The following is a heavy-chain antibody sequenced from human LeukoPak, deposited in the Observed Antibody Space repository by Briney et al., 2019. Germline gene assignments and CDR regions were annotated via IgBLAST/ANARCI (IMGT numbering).Heavy chain of an antibody. CDR3: ARIITMIRGERSGYFAS. CDR2: IYHSGST. D-gene: IGHD3-10*01. V-gene: IGHV4-38-2*01. J-gene: IGHJ4*02. Sequence: SETLSLTCAVSGYGISSDYYWGWIRQPPGKGLEWMASIYHSGSTYYNPSLKNRVTISVDTSKSQLSLELISVTAADTAVYYCARIITMIRGERSGYFASWGQGTLVTVSA. CDR1: GYGISSDYY.